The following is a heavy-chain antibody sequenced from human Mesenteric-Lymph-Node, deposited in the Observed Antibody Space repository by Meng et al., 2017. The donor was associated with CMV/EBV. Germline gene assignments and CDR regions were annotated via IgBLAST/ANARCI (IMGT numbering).Heavy chain of an antibody. CDR3: ASNSIAARPGQFDY. Sequence: GSLRLSCTVSGGSISSYYWSWIRQPPGKGLEWIGYIYYSGSTNYNPSLKSRVTISVDTSKNQFSLKLSSVTAADTAVYYCASNSIAARPGQFDYWGQGTLVTVSS. V-gene: IGHV4-59*01. CDR1: GGSISSYY. J-gene: IGHJ4*02. CDR2: IYYSGST. D-gene: IGHD6-6*01.